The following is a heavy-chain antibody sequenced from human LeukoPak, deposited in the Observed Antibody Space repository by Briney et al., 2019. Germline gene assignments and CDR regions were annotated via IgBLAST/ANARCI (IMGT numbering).Heavy chain of an antibody. CDR1: GYSFTSFA. CDR3: ARESGRDFAD. CDR2: INPYNGET. D-gene: IGHD2-21*01. J-gene: IGHJ4*02. V-gene: IGHV1-18*01. Sequence: ASVKVSCKASGYSFTSFAISWVRQAPGQGLEWMGWINPYNGETNYAQKLQGRVTMTTDTSTSTAYMELRSLRSDDTAVYYCARESGRDFADWGQGTLVTVSS.